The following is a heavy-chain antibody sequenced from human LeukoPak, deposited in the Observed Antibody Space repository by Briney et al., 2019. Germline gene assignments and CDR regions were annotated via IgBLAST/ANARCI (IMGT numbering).Heavy chain of an antibody. CDR2: MNPNSGNT. D-gene: IGHD3-10*01. V-gene: IGHV1-8*02. CDR1: GSTFSSYD. J-gene: IGHJ3*02. Sequence: GASVKVSCKASGSTFSSYDINWVRQATGQGLEWTGWMNPNSGNTGYAQKFQGRVTMTRNTSISTAYMELSSLRSEDTAVYYCARSFPIYGRAFDIWGQGTMVTVSS. CDR3: ARSFPIYGRAFDI.